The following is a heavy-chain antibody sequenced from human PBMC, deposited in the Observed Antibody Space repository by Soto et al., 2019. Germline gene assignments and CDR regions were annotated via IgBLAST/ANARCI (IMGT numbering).Heavy chain of an antibody. CDR1: GGSFSGYY. D-gene: IGHD6-13*01. Sequence: SSETLSLTCAVYGGSFSGYYWSWIRQPPGKGLEWIGEINHSGSTKYNPSLKSRVTISVDTSKNQFSLKLSSVTAADTAVYYCARGFNIGAVAGVDYWGQGALVT. J-gene: IGHJ4*02. CDR2: INHSGST. CDR3: ARGFNIGAVAGVDY. V-gene: IGHV4-34*01.